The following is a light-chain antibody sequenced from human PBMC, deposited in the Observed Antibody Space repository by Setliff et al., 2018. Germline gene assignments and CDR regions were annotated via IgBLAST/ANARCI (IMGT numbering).Light chain of an antibody. CDR3: SSYAGGSNLV. CDR2: EVT. CDR1: SSDVGSYDL. V-gene: IGLV2-8*01. Sequence: QSALTQPASVSGSPGQSITISCSGTSSDVGSYDLVSWYQQHPGKAPKLMIYEVTKRPPGVPARLSGSNSGNTATLTVSGLQAEDEADYYCSSYAGGSNLVFGTGTKGTV. J-gene: IGLJ1*01.